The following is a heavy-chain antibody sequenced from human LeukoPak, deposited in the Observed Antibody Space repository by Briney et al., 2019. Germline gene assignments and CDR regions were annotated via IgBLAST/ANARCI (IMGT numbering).Heavy chain of an antibody. D-gene: IGHD3-10*01. J-gene: IGHJ4*02. CDR1: GYTFTSYA. Sequence: ASVKVSCKASGYTFTSYAMHWVRQAPGQRLEWMGWINAGNGNTKYSQKFQGRVTITRDTSASTAYMELSSLRSEDTAVYYCARGPNMVRGVMPLDYWGQGTLVTVSS. V-gene: IGHV1-3*01. CDR2: INAGNGNT. CDR3: ARGPNMVRGVMPLDY.